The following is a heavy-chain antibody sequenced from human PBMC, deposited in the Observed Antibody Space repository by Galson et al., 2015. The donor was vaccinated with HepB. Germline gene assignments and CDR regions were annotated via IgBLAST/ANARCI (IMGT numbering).Heavy chain of an antibody. CDR1: GFTFSSYV. D-gene: IGHD1/OR15-1a*01. J-gene: IGHJ5*02. V-gene: IGHV3-23*01. Sequence: SLRLSCAASGFTFSSYVMTWVRQAPGKGLEWVSALTPGGGDTYYADSVKGRFTISRDNSKNTLYLQMNSLRAEDTAFYYCAKDSPLAVNNGDLDTWGQGALVTVSS. CDR3: AKDSPLAVNNGDLDT. CDR2: LTPGGGDT.